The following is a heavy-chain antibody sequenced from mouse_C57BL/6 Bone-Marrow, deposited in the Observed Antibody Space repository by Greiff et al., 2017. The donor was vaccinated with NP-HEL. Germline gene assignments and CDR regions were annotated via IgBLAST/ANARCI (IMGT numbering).Heavy chain of an antibody. V-gene: IGHV1-80*01. J-gene: IGHJ3*01. Sequence: QVQLKESGAELVKPGASVKISCKASGYEFSNYWMNWVKQRPGKGLEWIGQIYPGDGDTNYNGKFKDKATLTADKSSSTAYMQLSRLTSEDSAVYFCARGAYCGQGTLVTVSA. CDR1: GYEFSNYW. CDR3: ARGAY. CDR2: IYPGDGDT.